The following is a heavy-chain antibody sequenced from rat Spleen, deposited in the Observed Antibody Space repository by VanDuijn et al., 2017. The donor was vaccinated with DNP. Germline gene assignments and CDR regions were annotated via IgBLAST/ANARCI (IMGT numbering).Heavy chain of an antibody. V-gene: IGHV2-15*01. J-gene: IGHJ4*01. D-gene: IGHD1-11*01. CDR1: GFSLTSYS. CDR3: SRYGDYSALDA. Sequence: QVQLKESGPGLVQPSQTLSLTCTVSGFSLTSYSVNWVRQPPGKGLEWIGAIWSGGSTDSNSALRSRLSITRDTSKSQVLLKMNSLQTEDTAIYYCSRYGDYSALDAWGQGTSVTVSS. CDR2: IWSGGST.